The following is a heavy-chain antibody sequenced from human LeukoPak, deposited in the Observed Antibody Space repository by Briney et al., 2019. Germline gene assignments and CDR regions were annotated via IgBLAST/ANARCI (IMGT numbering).Heavy chain of an antibody. CDR3: ARSSAGAVALWEFDY. V-gene: IGHV3-30*04. Sequence: GGSLRLSCAASGFTFSSYAMHWVRQAPGKGLEWVAVISYDGSNKYYADSVKGRFTISRDNAKNSLYLQMNSLRAEDTAVYYCARSSAGAVALWEFDYWGQGTLVTVSS. CDR1: GFTFSSYA. J-gene: IGHJ4*02. CDR2: ISYDGSNK. D-gene: IGHD6-19*01.